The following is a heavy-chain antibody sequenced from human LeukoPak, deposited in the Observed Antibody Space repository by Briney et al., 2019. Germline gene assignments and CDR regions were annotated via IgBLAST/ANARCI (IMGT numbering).Heavy chain of an antibody. CDR2: INAGNGNT. V-gene: IGHV1-3*01. CDR1: GYTFTSYA. D-gene: IGHD3-10*01. J-gene: IGHJ4*02. Sequence: ASVKASCKASGYTFTSYAMHWVRQAPGQRLEWMGWINAGNGNTKYSPKFQGRVTITRDTSASTAYMELSSLRSEDTAVYYCARDRWNYYGSGSFGDYWGQGTLVTVSS. CDR3: ARDRWNYYGSGSFGDY.